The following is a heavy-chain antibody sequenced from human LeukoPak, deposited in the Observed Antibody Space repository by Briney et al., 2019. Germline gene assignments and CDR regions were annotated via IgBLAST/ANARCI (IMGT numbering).Heavy chain of an antibody. J-gene: IGHJ4*02. Sequence: PGGSLRLSCAASGFTFHIFEMNWVRQAPGKGLEWLSYISSSVVTMYYADSVKGRFTISRDNDKNSLYLQMNSLRAEDTAVYYCARGGTTIDYWGQGTLVTVSS. CDR3: ARGGTTIDY. V-gene: IGHV3-48*03. D-gene: IGHD4-17*01. CDR2: ISSSVVTM. CDR1: GFTFHIFE.